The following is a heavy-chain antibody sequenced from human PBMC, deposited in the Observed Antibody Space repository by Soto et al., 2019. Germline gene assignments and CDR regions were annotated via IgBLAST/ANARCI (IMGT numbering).Heavy chain of an antibody. CDR1: GGSISSSSSY. CDR2: INHSGST. J-gene: IGHJ4*02. Sequence: SETLSLTCTVSGGSISSSSSYWSWIRQPPGKGLEWIGEINHSGSTNYNPSLKSRVTISVDTSKNQFSLKLSSVTAADTAVYYCASTVDTAMDYFDYWGQGTLVTVSS. V-gene: IGHV4-39*07. D-gene: IGHD5-18*01. CDR3: ASTVDTAMDYFDY.